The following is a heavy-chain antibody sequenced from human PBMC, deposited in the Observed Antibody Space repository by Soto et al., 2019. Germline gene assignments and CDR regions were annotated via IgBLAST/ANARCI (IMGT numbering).Heavy chain of an antibody. D-gene: IGHD2-2*01. V-gene: IGHV4-39*01. CDR2: IHYSGST. Sequence: QLQLQESGPGLVKPSETLSLTCTVSGGSISIISYYWGWIRQPPGKGLEWIGNIHYSGSTYYNPSLKSRVTISVDTSKNQFSLKLTSVTAADTAVYYCATSTTWYQLLWRFDPWGQGTLVTVSS. J-gene: IGHJ5*02. CDR3: ATSTTWYQLLWRFDP. CDR1: GGSISIISYY.